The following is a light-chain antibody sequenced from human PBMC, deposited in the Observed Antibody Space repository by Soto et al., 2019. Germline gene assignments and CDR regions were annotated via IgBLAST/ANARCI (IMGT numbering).Light chain of an antibody. CDR2: GAS. CDR1: ESVSSN. CDR3: QQYNSWPPIT. J-gene: IGKJ5*01. V-gene: IGKV3-15*01. Sequence: EVVMTQSPATLSVSPGEXXXXXXXXSESVSSNLAWYQQRPGQAPRLVIYGASTRATGIPARFSGGGSGTEFTLTISSLQSEDFAVYYCQQYNSWPPITFGQGTRLEIK.